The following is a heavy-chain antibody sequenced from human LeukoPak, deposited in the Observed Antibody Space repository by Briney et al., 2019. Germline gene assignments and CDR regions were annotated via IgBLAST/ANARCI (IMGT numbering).Heavy chain of an antibody. V-gene: IGHV3-23*01. D-gene: IGHD1-14*01. Sequence: GGSLRLSCAASGFTFNTYAMSWVRQAPGKGLEWVSAISGSGGSTYYADSVKGRFTISRDNSKNTLYLQMNSLRAEDTAVYYCAKDTGGVDPIDYFDFWGQGTLVTVSS. CDR3: AKDTGGVDPIDYFDF. CDR1: GFTFNTYA. J-gene: IGHJ4*02. CDR2: ISGSGGST.